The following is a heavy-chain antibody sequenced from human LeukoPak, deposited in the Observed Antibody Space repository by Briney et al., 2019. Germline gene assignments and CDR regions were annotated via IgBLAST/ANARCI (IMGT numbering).Heavy chain of an antibody. CDR1: GFTFSSYV. J-gene: IGHJ5*02. Sequence: GGSLRLSCAASGFTFSSYVMHWVRQAPGKGLEWVAVIWYDGSNKYYADSVKGRFTISRDNSKNTLYLQMNSLRAEDTAVYYCARGSKHYYGSGSYCSPNWFDPWGQGTLVTVSS. V-gene: IGHV3-33*01. D-gene: IGHD3-10*01. CDR2: IWYDGSNK. CDR3: ARGSKHYYGSGSYCSPNWFDP.